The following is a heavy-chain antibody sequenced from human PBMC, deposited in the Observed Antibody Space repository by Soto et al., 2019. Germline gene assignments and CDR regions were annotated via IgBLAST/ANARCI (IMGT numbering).Heavy chain of an antibody. CDR2: ISYDGSNK. CDR1: GFTFSSYA. J-gene: IGHJ4*02. D-gene: IGHD6-13*01. Sequence: ESGGGVVQPGRSLRLSCAASGFTFSSYAMHWVRQAPGKGLEWVAVISYDGSNKYYADSVKGRFTISRDNSKNTLYLQMNSLRAEDTAVYYCASSAYSSSWYVVGYWGQGTLVTVSS. CDR3: ASSAYSSSWYVVGY. V-gene: IGHV3-30-3*01.